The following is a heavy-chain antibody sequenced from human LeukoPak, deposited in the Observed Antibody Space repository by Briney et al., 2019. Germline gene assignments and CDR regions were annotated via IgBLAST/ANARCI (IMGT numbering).Heavy chain of an antibody. CDR2: ISGSGGST. V-gene: IGHV3-23*01. CDR3: AKGTFWSGYYADYFDY. J-gene: IGHJ4*02. Sequence: GGSLRLSCAASGFTFSSYAMSWVRQAPGKGLEWVSAISGSGGSTYYPDSVKGRFTISRDNSKNTLYLQMNSLRAEDTAVYYCAKGTFWSGYYADYFDYWGQGTLVTVSS. CDR1: GFTFSSYA. D-gene: IGHD3-3*01.